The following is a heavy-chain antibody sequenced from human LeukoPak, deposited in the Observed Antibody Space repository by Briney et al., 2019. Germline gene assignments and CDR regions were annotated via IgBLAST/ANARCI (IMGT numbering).Heavy chain of an antibody. D-gene: IGHD3-10*01. V-gene: IGHV3-74*01. Sequence: PGGSLRLSCAASGFTFSSYWMHWVRQAPGKGLVWVSHISSDGSTTNYADSVKGRFTISRDNANNTLYLQMNSLRAADTAVYFCARDRGGGMDVWGQGTTVTVS. CDR3: ARDRGGGMDV. CDR1: GFTFSSYW. CDR2: ISSDGSTT. J-gene: IGHJ6*02.